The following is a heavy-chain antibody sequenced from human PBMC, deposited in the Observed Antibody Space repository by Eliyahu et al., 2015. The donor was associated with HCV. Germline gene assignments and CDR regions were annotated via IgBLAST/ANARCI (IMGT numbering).Heavy chain of an antibody. CDR2: ISSSSSYI. V-gene: IGHV3-21*01. J-gene: IGHJ3*02. CDR3: ARDRDQYSGSYLSPSDAFDI. D-gene: IGHD1-26*01. Sequence: EVQLVESGGGLVKPGGSLRLSCAASGFXFXSYSMNWVRQAPGKRLEWVSSISSSSSYIYYADSVKGRFTISRDNAKNSLYLQMNSLRAEDTAVYYCARDRDQYSGSYLSPSDAFDIWGQGTMVTVSS. CDR1: GFXFXSYS.